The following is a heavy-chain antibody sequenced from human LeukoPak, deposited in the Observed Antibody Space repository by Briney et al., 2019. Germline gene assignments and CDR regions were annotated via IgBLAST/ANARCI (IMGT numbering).Heavy chain of an antibody. J-gene: IGHJ3*02. CDR1: GYTFTDYY. V-gene: IGHV1-2*02. CDR2: INPDSGGT. CDR3: ASGAIGGGAFDI. D-gene: IGHD3-16*01. Sequence: ASVKVSSKASGYTFTDYYMHWVRQAPGQGLEWMGWINPDSGGTNYPQKFQGRVTMTRDTSISTAYMDLSSLRSDDTAVYYCASGAIGGGAFDIWGQGTMVTVSS.